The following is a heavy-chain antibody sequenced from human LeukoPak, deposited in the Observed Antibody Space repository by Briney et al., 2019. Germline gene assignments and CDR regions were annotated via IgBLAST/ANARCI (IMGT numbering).Heavy chain of an antibody. J-gene: IGHJ4*02. CDR1: GYTFTSYY. CDR3: ARDYRRGYSYGGEKGYFDY. Sequence: GASVKVSCKASGYTFTSYYMHWVRQAPGQGLEWMGIINPSGGSTSYAQKFQGRVTMTRDMSTSTVYMELSSLRSEDTAVYYCARDYRRGYSYGGEKGYFDYWGQGTLVTVSS. V-gene: IGHV1-46*01. CDR2: INPSGGST. D-gene: IGHD5-18*01.